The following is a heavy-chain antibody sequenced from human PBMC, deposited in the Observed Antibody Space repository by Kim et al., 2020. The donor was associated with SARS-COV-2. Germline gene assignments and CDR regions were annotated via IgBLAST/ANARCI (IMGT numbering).Heavy chain of an antibody. D-gene: IGHD5-18*01. Sequence: GGSLRLSCAASGFTFSSYAMHWVRQAPGKGLEWVAVISYDGSNKYYADSVKGRFTISRDNSKNTLYLQMNSLRAEDTAVYYCARESRTAMVTWGRVPYFDYWGQGTLVTVSS. J-gene: IGHJ4*02. CDR1: GFTFSSYA. CDR2: ISYDGSNK. CDR3: ARESRTAMVTWGRVPYFDY. V-gene: IGHV3-30*04.